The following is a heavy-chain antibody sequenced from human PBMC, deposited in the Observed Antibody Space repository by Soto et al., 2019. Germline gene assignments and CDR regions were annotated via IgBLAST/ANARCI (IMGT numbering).Heavy chain of an antibody. CDR3: AIPSGPTVTGPDY. V-gene: IGHV3-23*01. D-gene: IGHD6-19*01. Sequence: GPMRLSCAASGVIFSNYAMSWVRQATGKGLEWVSAISGNGGDTYYADSVKGRFTISRDNSKNTLYLQMNSLRAEDTAVYYCAIPSGPTVTGPDYWGQGTLVTVST. CDR2: ISGNGGDT. CDR1: GVIFSNYA. J-gene: IGHJ4*02.